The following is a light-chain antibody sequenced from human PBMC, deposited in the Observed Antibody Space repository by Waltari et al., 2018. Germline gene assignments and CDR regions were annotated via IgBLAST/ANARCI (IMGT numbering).Light chain of an antibody. CDR1: QSVSSGW. Sequence: IVLTQHPGTLSLSPGERATLSCRARQSVSSGWLAWFQQKPGQSPRLLIYGASRRARGIPDRFRGSGSGTDFTRTISRVDPEDFALYFCQQYGSSPRTFGQGTKVEI. V-gene: IGKV3-20*01. CDR3: QQYGSSPRT. CDR2: GAS. J-gene: IGKJ1*01.